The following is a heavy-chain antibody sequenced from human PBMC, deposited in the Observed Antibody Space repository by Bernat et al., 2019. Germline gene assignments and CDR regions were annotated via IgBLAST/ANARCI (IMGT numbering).Heavy chain of an antibody. J-gene: IGHJ3*02. CDR1: GFTLSSYW. D-gene: IGHD3-22*01. CDR3: ARDPYDRGAYYFGAFDI. CDR2: IKEDGREK. V-gene: IGHV3-7*03. Sequence: EVQLVESGGDLVQVGGSLRLSCAASGFTLSSYWMTWVRQAPGKGLEWVANIKEDGREKYYMDSVEGRFTVSRDNAQNSLYLQMNSLSAEDTAVYYCARDPYDRGAYYFGAFDIWGQGTMVTVSS.